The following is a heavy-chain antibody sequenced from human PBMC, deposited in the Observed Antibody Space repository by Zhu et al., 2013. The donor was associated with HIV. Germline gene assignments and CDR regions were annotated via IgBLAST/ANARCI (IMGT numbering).Heavy chain of an antibody. J-gene: IGHJ4*02. CDR1: GYTFNAYY. V-gene: IGHV1-2*02. CDR3: AREPRKYSFDY. Sequence: QVQVVQSGAEVKKPGASVKVSCKASGYTFNAYYIHWVRQAPGQGLEWMGWINPNTGDTNYAQNFQGRVTMTRDTSISTAYMELSRLRSDDTAVYYCAREPRKYSFDYWGQGTLVTVSS. CDR2: INPNTGDT. D-gene: IGHD6-6*01.